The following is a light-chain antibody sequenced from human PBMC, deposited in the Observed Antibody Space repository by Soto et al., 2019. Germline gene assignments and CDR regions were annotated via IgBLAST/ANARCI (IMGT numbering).Light chain of an antibody. CDR3: QQYNDWPLT. CDR2: GAS. CDR1: QSVSSSY. V-gene: IGKV3-20*01. J-gene: IGKJ4*01. Sequence: EIVLTQSPATLSLSPGERATLSCRASQSVSSSYLAWYQQKPGQAPRLLIYGASSRATGIPDRFSGSGSGTEFTLTISSLQSEDFAVYYCQQYNDWPLTVGGGNKVDIK.